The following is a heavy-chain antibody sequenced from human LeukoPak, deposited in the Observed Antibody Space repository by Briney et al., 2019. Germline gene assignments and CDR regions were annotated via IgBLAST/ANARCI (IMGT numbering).Heavy chain of an antibody. CDR3: AKGPPYGDYPYYFDY. J-gene: IGHJ4*02. D-gene: IGHD4-17*01. CDR2: ISGSGGST. CDR1: GFTFSSYA. Sequence: GGSLRLSCAASGFTFSSYAMSWVRQAPGKGLEWVSAISGSGGSTYYADSVKGRFTISRDNSKNTPYLQVNSLRAEDTAVYYCAKGPPYGDYPYYFDYWGQGTLVTVSS. V-gene: IGHV3-23*01.